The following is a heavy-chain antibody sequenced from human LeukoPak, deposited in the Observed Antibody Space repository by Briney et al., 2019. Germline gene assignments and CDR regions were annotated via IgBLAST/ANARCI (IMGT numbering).Heavy chain of an antibody. J-gene: IGHJ4*02. CDR3: AKTSGRMAFFDY. V-gene: IGHV3-7*01. CDR2: IKQDGSEE. Sequence: VANIKQDGSEEYYVDSVKGRFTISRDNAKNSLYLQMNSLRAEDTAVYYCAKTSGRMAFFDYWGQGTLVTVSS. D-gene: IGHD1/OR15-1a*01.